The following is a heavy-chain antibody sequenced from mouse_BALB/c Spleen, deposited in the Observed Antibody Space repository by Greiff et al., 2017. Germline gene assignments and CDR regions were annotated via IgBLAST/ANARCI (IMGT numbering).Heavy chain of an antibody. J-gene: IGHJ4*01. CDR1: GYTFTDYN. Sequence: EVQLVESGPELVKPGASVKIPCKASGYTFTDYNMDWVKQSHGKSLEWIGDINPNNGGTIYNQKFKGKATLTVDKSSSTAYMELRSLTSEDTAVYYCARLLRLRYYAMDYWGQGTSVTVSS. CDR2: INPNNGGT. CDR3: ARLLRLRYYAMDY. D-gene: IGHD1-2*01. V-gene: IGHV1-18*01.